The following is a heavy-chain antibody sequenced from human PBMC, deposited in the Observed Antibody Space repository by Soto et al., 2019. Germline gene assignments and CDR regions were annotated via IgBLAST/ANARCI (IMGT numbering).Heavy chain of an antibody. J-gene: IGHJ4*01. D-gene: IGHD6-19*01. CDR2: VVPHSGTA. V-gene: IGHV1-69*13. CDR3: ARHPGQWLYHFDY. CDR1: GATFNFYA. Sequence: SVKVSCKSSGATFNFYAISRVRQAPGEGLEWMGGVVPHSGTATYARKFQGRLTVTADESSSTAYMDLSSLTSEDTAIYYCARHPGQWLYHFDYWGQGTLVTVSS.